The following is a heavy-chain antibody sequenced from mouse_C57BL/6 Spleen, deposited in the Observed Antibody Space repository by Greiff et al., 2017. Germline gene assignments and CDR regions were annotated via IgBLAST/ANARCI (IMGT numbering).Heavy chain of an antibody. Sequence: QVQLQQPGAELVKPGASVKLSCKASGYTFTSYWMHWVKQRPGQGLEWIGMIHPNSGSTNYNEKFKSKATLTVDKSSSTAYMQLSSLTSEDSAVYYCARRTVVGAMDYWGQGTSVTVSS. CDR3: ARRTVVGAMDY. V-gene: IGHV1-64*01. J-gene: IGHJ4*01. CDR2: IHPNSGST. D-gene: IGHD1-1*01. CDR1: GYTFTSYW.